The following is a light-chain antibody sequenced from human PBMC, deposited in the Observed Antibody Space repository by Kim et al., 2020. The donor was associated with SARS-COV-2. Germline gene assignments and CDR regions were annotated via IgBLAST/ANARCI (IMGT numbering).Light chain of an antibody. CDR1: QNIGNR. J-gene: IGKJ1*01. CDR3: QQASSLPLT. CDR2: AAS. V-gene: IGKV1D-12*01. Sequence: IQMTQSPSSVSASVGDRVTIPCRASQNIGNRLAWYQQRPGKAPKLLIYAASSLQSGVPSRFSGSGSGTDFTLTINSLQPEDFATYYCQQASSLPLTFGQGTKVDIK.